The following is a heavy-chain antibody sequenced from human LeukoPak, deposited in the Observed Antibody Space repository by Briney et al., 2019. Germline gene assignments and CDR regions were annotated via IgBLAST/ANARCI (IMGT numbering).Heavy chain of an antibody. CDR2: ISSSSSYI. CDR1: GFTFSSYS. CDR3: ARDRATFHYYYYYMDV. D-gene: IGHD2/OR15-2a*01. Sequence: GPSLRLSCAASGFTFSSYSMNSVRQAPGKGLEWVSSISSSSSYIYYADSVKGRFTISRDNAKNSLYLQMNSLRAEDTAVYYCARDRATFHYYYYYMDVWGKGTTVTISS. J-gene: IGHJ6*03. V-gene: IGHV3-21*01.